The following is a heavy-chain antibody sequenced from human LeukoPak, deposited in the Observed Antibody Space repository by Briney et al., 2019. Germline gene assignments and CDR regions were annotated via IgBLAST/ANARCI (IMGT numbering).Heavy chain of an antibody. V-gene: IGHV3-23*01. CDR3: AKDREWLVAGLEDY. Sequence: GGSLRLSCAASGFTFSSYAMSWVRQAPGKGLEWVSAISGSGGSTYYADPVKGRFTISRDNSKNTLYLQMNSLRAEDTAVYYCAKDREWLVAGLEDYWGQGTLVTVSS. D-gene: IGHD6-19*01. J-gene: IGHJ4*02. CDR1: GFTFSSYA. CDR2: ISGSGGST.